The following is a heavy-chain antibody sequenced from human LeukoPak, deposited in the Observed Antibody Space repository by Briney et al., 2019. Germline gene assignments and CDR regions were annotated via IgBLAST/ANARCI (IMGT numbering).Heavy chain of an antibody. CDR2: IYSGGST. D-gene: IGHD3-22*01. J-gene: IGHJ4*02. CDR1: GFTVSSNY. V-gene: IGHV3-53*01. CDR3: ARVGDYYDSEGLDY. Sequence: GGSLGLSCAASGFTVSSNYMSWVRQAPGKGLEWVSVIYSGGSTYYADSVKGRFTISRDNSKNTLYLQMNSLRAEDTAVYYCARVGDYYDSEGLDYWGQGTLVTVSS.